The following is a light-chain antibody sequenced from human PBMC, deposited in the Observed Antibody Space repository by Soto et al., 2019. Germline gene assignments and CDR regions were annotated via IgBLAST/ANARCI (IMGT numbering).Light chain of an antibody. J-gene: IGLJ1*01. Sequence: QSALTQPPSASGSPGQSVTISCSGTSSDVGGFNYVSWYQQHPGRAPKVLIYEVNKRPSGVPDRFSGSKSGSTASLTVSGLQAEDEAVYYCSSYAVTNIFVFGTGTKLTVL. CDR1: SSDVGGFNY. CDR2: EVN. V-gene: IGLV2-8*01. CDR3: SSYAVTNIFV.